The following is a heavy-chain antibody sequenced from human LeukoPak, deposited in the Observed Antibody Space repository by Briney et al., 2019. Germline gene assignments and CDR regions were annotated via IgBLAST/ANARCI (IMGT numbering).Heavy chain of an antibody. V-gene: IGHV4-34*01. Sequence: PSETLSLTCAVYGGSFSGYYWSWIRQPPGKGLEWIGEINHSGSTNYNPSLKSRVTISVDTSKNQFSLKLSSVTAADTAVYYCARRWEGYCSSTSCYPFDYWGQGTLVTVSS. CDR2: INHSGST. CDR1: GGSFSGYY. CDR3: ARRWEGYCSSTSCYPFDY. J-gene: IGHJ4*02. D-gene: IGHD2-2*01.